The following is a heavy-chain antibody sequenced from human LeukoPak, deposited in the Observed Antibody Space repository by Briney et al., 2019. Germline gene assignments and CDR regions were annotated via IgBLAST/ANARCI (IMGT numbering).Heavy chain of an antibody. CDR2: IYYSGST. D-gene: IGHD2-15*01. Sequence: SETLSLTCTVSGGSISSYYWSWIRQPPGKGLEWIGYIYYSGSTNYNPSLKSRVTISVDTSKNQFSLKLSSVTAADTAVYYCARVGYCSGGSCYPSGWFDPWGQGTLVTVSS. V-gene: IGHV4-59*01. CDR1: GGSISSYY. CDR3: ARVGYCSGGSCYPSGWFDP. J-gene: IGHJ5*02.